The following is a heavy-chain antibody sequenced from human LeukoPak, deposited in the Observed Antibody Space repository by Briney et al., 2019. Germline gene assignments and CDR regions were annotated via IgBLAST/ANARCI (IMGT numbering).Heavy chain of an antibody. D-gene: IGHD6-19*01. CDR3: ARDSRGGWSGYFDF. CDR1: GFIFSSYG. V-gene: IGHV3-33*01. Sequence: GRSLRLSCAAPGFIFSSYGMYWVRQAPGKGLEWVAVIWHDGSAEFYAGSVKGRLSISRDDSKSTVYLQMNSLRAEDTALYYCARDSRGGWSGYFDFWGQGTLVTVSS. CDR2: IWHDGSAE. J-gene: IGHJ4*02.